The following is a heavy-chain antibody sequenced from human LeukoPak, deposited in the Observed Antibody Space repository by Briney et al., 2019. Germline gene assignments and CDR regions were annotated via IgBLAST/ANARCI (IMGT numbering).Heavy chain of an antibody. CDR3: ARFKFNHYDSTGYPHFDH. Sequence: GSGPTLANPTQTLTLTCSFSGFSLSTSGMCVSWIRQPPGKAPEWLARIDWDDDKYYTTSLKTRLTISKDTSKNQVVLTMTNMDPADTATYYCARFKFNHYDSTGYPHFDHWGQGTLVTVSS. D-gene: IGHD3-22*01. CDR2: IDWDDDK. CDR1: GFSLSTSGMC. J-gene: IGHJ4*02. V-gene: IGHV2-70*11.